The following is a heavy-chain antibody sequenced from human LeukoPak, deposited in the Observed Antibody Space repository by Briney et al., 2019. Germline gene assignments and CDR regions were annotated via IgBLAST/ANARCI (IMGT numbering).Heavy chain of an antibody. D-gene: IGHD3/OR15-3a*01. V-gene: IGHV4-39*01. CDR1: SASISSSPYY. CDR2: IYYSGNT. CDR3: ARQTGSGLFILP. Sequence: PSETLSLTCTVSSASISSSPYYWGWIRQSPGKGLEWIGSIYYSGNTYYNASLKSQVSISIDTSKNQFSLKVTSVTAADTAVYYCARQTGSGLFILPGGQGTLVTVSS. J-gene: IGHJ4*02.